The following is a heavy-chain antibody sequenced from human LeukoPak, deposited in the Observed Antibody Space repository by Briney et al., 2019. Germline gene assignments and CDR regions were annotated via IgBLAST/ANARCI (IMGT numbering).Heavy chain of an antibody. D-gene: IGHD6-19*01. CDR3: ASFGAVAGPFGY. V-gene: IGHV4-30-2*01. J-gene: IGHJ4*02. CDR2: IYHSGST. Sequence: SETLSLTCTVSGGSISSGGYYWSWIRQPPGKGLEWIGYIYHSGSTYYNPSLKSRVTISVDRSKNQFSLKLRSVTAADTAVYYCASFGAVAGPFGYWGQGTLVTVSS. CDR1: GGSISSGGYY.